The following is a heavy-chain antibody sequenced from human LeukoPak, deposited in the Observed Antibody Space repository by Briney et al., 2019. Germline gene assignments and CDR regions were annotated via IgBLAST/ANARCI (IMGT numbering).Heavy chain of an antibody. V-gene: IGHV3-21*01. CDR3: ARWGDTAMVLGAFDI. D-gene: IGHD5-18*01. Sequence: GGSLRLSCAASGFTFSSCSMNWVRQAPGKGLEWVSSISSSSSYIYYADSVKGRFTISRDNAKSSLYLQMNSLRAEDTAVYYCARWGDTAMVLGAFDIWGQGTMVTVSS. CDR1: GFTFSSCS. CDR2: ISSSSSYI. J-gene: IGHJ3*02.